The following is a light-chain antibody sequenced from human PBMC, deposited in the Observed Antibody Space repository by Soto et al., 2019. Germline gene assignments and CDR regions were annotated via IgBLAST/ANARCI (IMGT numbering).Light chain of an antibody. CDR1: QRVSSN. J-gene: IGKJ4*01. CDR2: GVS. CDR3: QQYHEWPLS. Sequence: EIVMTQSPATLSVSPGERATLSCRVSQRVSSNLAWYQQKPGQAPRLLIYGVSTRATGIPARFSGSGSGTEFTLTISSLQSEDFAVYYCQQYHEWPLSFGGGTKVEFK. V-gene: IGKV3-15*01.